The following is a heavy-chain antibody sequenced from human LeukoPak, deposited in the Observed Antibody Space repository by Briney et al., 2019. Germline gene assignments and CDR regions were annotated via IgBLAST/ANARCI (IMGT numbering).Heavy chain of an antibody. CDR3: ARGYCSGDNCNQENWFDP. J-gene: IGHJ5*02. CDR2: INPTSGGT. CDR1: GYTSTSYD. Sequence: ASVKVSCKASGYTSTSYDINWVRQATGQGLEWMGWINPTSGGTNYAQKFQGRVTLTRDTSISTAYMELSRLRSDDTAIYYCARGYCSGDNCNQENWFDPWGQGTLVTVSS. V-gene: IGHV1-2*02. D-gene: IGHD2-15*01.